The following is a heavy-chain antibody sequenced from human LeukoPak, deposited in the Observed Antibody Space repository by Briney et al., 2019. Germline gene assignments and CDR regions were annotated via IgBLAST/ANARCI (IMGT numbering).Heavy chain of an antibody. CDR3: ARASHYSSSSGFAS. D-gene: IGHD6-6*01. Sequence: PSETLSLTCAVYGGSLSGYFWNWIRQPPGRGLEWIGEIYHSASTNYNPSLKSRVTITVDTSKNQFSLKLSSVTAADTAVYYCARASHYSSSSGFASWGQGTLVTVSS. V-gene: IGHV4-34*01. CDR2: IYHSAST. CDR1: GGSLSGYF. J-gene: IGHJ5*01.